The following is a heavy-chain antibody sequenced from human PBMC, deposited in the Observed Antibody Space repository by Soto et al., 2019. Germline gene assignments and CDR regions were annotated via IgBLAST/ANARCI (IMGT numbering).Heavy chain of an antibody. D-gene: IGHD3-22*01. J-gene: IGHJ5*02. CDR3: ARDRFDYYDSSGYWRFDP. CDR2: ISSSSRTI. CDR1: GFTFSSYS. Sequence: GGSLRLSCAASGFTFSSYSMNWVRQAPGKGLEWVSYISSSSRTIYYADSVKGRFTISRDNAKNSLYLQMNSLRAEDTAVYYCARDRFDYYDSSGYWRFDPWGQGTLVTVPQ. V-gene: IGHV3-48*01.